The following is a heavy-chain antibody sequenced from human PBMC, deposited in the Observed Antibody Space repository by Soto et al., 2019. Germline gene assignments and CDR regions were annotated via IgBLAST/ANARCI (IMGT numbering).Heavy chain of an antibody. CDR1: GGTFSSYA. J-gene: IGHJ4*02. D-gene: IGHD3-22*01. V-gene: IGHV1-69*01. CDR2: IIPIFGTA. CDR3: ARPEYYYDSSGYYPFDY. Sequence: QVQLVQSGAEVKKPGSSVKVSCKASGGTFSSYAISWVRQAPGQGLECMGGIIPIFGTANYAQKFQGRVTITADESTSTAYMELSSLRSEDTAVYYCARPEYYYDSSGYYPFDYWGQGTLVTVSS.